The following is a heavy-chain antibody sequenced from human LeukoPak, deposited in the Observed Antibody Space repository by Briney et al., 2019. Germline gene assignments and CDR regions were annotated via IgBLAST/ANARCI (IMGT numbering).Heavy chain of an antibody. CDR2: INQDGSAQ. CDR3: ARSAR. Sequence: GGSLRLSCAASGFTSGTSRMSWVRQAPGKGLEWVANINQDGSAQYYVDSVKGRFTISRDNAKSSLYLQMNSLRAEDTAVYYCARSARWGQGTLVTVSS. V-gene: IGHV3-7*01. CDR1: GFTSGTSR. J-gene: IGHJ4*02.